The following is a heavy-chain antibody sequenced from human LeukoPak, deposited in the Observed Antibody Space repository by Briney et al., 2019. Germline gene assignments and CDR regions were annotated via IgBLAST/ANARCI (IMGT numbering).Heavy chain of an antibody. CDR1: GFTFTTYD. D-gene: IGHD2-15*01. CDR2: IGTTGDT. V-gene: IGHV3-13*01. CDR3: ARDRGGGHMDV. J-gene: IGHJ6*03. Sequence: GGSLRLSCAASGFTFTTYDMHWVRQATGEGLEWVSAIGTTGDTYYPGSVKGRFTISRENAKNSLYLQMNSLRAGDTAVYYCARDRGGGHMDVWGKGTTVTVSS.